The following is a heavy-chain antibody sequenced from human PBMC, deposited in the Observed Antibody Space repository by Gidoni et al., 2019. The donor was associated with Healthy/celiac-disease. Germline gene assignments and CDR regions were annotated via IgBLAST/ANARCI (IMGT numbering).Heavy chain of an antibody. J-gene: IGHJ4*02. Sequence: EVQLLESGGGLVQPGGSLRTSCAASGFTFSSYAMSWVRQAPGKGLGWVSAISGSGGSTYYADSVKGRFTISRDNSKNTLYLQMNSLRAEDTAVYYCAKERYYDSSVRQFDYWGQGTLVTVSS. V-gene: IGHV3-23*01. CDR3: AKERYYDSSVRQFDY. CDR2: ISGSGGST. D-gene: IGHD3-22*01. CDR1: GFTFSSYA.